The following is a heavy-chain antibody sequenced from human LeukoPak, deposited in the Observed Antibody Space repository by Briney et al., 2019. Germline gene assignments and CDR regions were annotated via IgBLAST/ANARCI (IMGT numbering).Heavy chain of an antibody. D-gene: IGHD3-9*01. V-gene: IGHV3-30*02. Sequence: GGSLRLSCAASGFTFSSYGMHWVRQAPGKGLEWVAFIRYDGSNKYYADSVKGRFTISRDNSKNTLYLQMNSLRAEDTAVYYCARSDILTGYSYSDYWGQGTLVTVSS. CDR3: ARSDILTGYSYSDY. CDR2: IRYDGSNK. J-gene: IGHJ4*02. CDR1: GFTFSSYG.